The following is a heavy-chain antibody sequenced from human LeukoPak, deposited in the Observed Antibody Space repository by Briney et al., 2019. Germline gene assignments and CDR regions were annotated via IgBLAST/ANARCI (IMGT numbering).Heavy chain of an antibody. CDR3: AREVKRLAVAGTMGY. CDR1: GFTFSTYT. V-gene: IGHV3-48*01. Sequence: GGSLRLSCAASGFTFSTYTMNWVRQAPGKGLQWVSYISSSGTIYYADSVKGRFTISRDNSKNTLYLQMNSLRAEDTAVYYCAREVKRLAVAGTMGYWGQGTLVTVSS. CDR2: ISSSGTI. J-gene: IGHJ4*02. D-gene: IGHD6-19*01.